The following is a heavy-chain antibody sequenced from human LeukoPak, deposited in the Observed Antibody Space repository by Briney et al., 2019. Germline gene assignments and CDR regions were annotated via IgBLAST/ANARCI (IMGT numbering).Heavy chain of an antibody. J-gene: IGHJ4*02. V-gene: IGHV4-34*01. CDR1: GGSISSYY. CDR3: ARGGTMIDGGQTLYYFDY. Sequence: PSETLSLTCTVSGGSISSYYWSWIRQPPGKGLEWIGEINHSGSTNYNPSLKSRVTISVDTSKNQFSLKLSSVTAADTAVYYCARGGTMIDGGQTLYYFDYWGQGTLVTVSS. D-gene: IGHD3-22*01. CDR2: INHSGST.